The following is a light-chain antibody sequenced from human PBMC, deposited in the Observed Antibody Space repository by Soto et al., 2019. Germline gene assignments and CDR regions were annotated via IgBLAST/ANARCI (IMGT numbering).Light chain of an antibody. CDR1: QSVGFY. Sequence: EIVLTQSPATLSLSPGQRATLSCRASQSVGFYLAWYQQKPGQAPRLLIYDASSRATGIPARFSGSGSGTDFTLTISSLEPEDFAVYYCQRRDGFTFGPGTKVDIK. V-gene: IGKV3-11*01. J-gene: IGKJ3*01. CDR3: QRRDGFT. CDR2: DAS.